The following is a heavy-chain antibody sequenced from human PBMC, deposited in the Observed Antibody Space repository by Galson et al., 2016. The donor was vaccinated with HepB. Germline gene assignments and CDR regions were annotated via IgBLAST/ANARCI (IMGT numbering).Heavy chain of an antibody. Sequence: CAISGDSVSSNSAAWNWIRQSPSRGLEWLGRTYYRSKWSNDYTVSVESRISINAGTSKNQFSLQLNSVTPEDTAVYYCARDRVVAPDRTRLGTFDVWGQGTMVTVSS. CDR1: GDSVSSNSAA. D-gene: IGHD2-2*01. CDR2: TYYRSKWSN. J-gene: IGHJ3*01. CDR3: ARDRVVAPDRTRLGTFDV. V-gene: IGHV6-1*01.